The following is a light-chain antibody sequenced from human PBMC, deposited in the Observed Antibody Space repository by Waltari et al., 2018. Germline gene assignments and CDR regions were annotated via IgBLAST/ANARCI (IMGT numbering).Light chain of an antibody. J-gene: IGKJ1*01. CDR2: EVS. CDR1: ESISSW. V-gene: IGKV1-5*03. CDR3: QQYAGSPWT. Sequence: ETQMTQSPSTLSASAGDRVTISCRASESISSWLAWYQQKPGRGPKLRVYEVSSLERGVPSRFSGGGFGTEFTLTISGLQPDDFATYYCQQYAGSPWTFGQGTKVEIK.